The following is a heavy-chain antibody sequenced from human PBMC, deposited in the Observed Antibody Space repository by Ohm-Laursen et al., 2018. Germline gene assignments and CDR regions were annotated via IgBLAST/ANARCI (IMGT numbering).Heavy chain of an antibody. CDR2: IYWDDDT. D-gene: IGHD3-3*01. J-gene: IGHJ3*02. CDR3: AHNSIFGVATKHTFDT. Sequence: PTQTLTLTCTFSGLSLSTSGVGVAWIRQPPGKALEWLGTIYWDDDTRYSPSLRPRLSITKGTSRSQVVLSMTNMHPVDTGTYFCAHNSIFGVATKHTFDTWGPGTLVTVSS. V-gene: IGHV2-5*02. CDR1: GLSLSTSGVG.